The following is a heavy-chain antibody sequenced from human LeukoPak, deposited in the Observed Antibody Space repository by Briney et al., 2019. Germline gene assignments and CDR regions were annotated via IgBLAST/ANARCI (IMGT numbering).Heavy chain of an antibody. J-gene: IGHJ4*02. CDR3: AAGEIVVITTSMDY. CDR2: ISGSGGST. D-gene: IGHD3-22*01. V-gene: IGHV3-23*01. CDR1: GFTFSSYA. Sequence: GGSLRLSCAASGFTFSSYAVSWVRQAPGKGLEWVSAISGSGGSTYYADSVKGRFTISRDNSKNTLYLQMNSLRAEDTAVYYCAAGEIVVITTSMDYWGQGTLVTVSS.